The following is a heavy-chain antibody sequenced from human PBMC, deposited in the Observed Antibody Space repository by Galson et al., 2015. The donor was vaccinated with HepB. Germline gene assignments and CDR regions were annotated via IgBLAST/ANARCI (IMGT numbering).Heavy chain of an antibody. V-gene: IGHV1-2*02. CDR3: ARSHPRDNWFDT. Sequence: SVKVSCKASGYTFTGYYMHWVRQAPGQGLEWMGWINPNSGGTNYAQKFQGRVSMTRDTSISTAYMDLSSLRSEDTAVYYCARSHPRDNWFDTWGQGTLVIVSS. J-gene: IGHJ5*02. CDR1: GYTFTGYY. CDR2: INPNSGGT.